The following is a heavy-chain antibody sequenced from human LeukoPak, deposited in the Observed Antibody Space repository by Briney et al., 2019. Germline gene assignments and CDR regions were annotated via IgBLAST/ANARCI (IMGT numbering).Heavy chain of an antibody. J-gene: IGHJ4*02. CDR3: ARGPPSGYYLLPLDY. CDR2: INARGDT. D-gene: IGHD3-22*01. V-gene: IGHV4-34*01. CDR1: GWSFNDYY. Sequence: SETLSLTCAVYGWSFNDYYWNWIRQPPGKGLEWIGEINARGDTNYNPSLKSRVTISVDTSKSQFSLKLSSATAADTAVYYCARGPPSGYYLLPLDYWGQGTLVTVSS.